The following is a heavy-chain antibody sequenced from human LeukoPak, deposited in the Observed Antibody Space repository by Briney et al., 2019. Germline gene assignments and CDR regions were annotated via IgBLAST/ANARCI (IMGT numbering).Heavy chain of an antibody. V-gene: IGHV3-48*03. D-gene: IGHD2-15*01. CDR1: GFTFSDYE. Sequence: GGSLRLACAAAGFTFSDYEMNWVRQAPGKGLEWVSYISSSGRRIYYADSVKGRFTISRDNAQNSLYLQMNSLRADDKAIYYCAKGPRDPTEYCSRGTCSPTYDVWGQGTLVTVS. CDR3: AKGPRDPTEYCSRGTCSPTYDV. J-gene: IGHJ4*02. CDR2: ISSSGRRI.